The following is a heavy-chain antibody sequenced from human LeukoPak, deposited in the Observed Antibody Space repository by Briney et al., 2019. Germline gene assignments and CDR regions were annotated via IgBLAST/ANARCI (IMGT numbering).Heavy chain of an antibody. CDR1: GFTVSSNY. J-gene: IGHJ4*02. CDR2: ISSSSSYI. V-gene: IGHV3-21*01. Sequence: GGSLRLSCAASGFTVSSNYMNWVRQAPGKGLEWVSSISSSSSYIYYADSVKGRFTISRDNAKNSLYLQMNSLRAEDTAVYYCARAPGGQWLVLYYFDYWGQGTLVTVSS. CDR3: ARAPGGQWLVLYYFDY. D-gene: IGHD6-19*01.